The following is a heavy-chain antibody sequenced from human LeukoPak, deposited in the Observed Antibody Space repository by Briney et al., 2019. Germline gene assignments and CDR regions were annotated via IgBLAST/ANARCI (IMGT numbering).Heavy chain of an antibody. D-gene: IGHD6-19*01. J-gene: IGHJ5*02. CDR2: IIPIFGTA. V-gene: IGHV1-69*05. CDR1: GGTFSSYA. CDR3: ARDIISSGRLNWFDP. Sequence: SVKVSCKASGGTFSSYAISWVRQAPGQGLEWMGRIIPIFGTANYAQKFQGRVTITTDKSTSTAYMELSSLRSEDTAVYYCARDIISSGRLNWFDPWGQGTLVTVSS.